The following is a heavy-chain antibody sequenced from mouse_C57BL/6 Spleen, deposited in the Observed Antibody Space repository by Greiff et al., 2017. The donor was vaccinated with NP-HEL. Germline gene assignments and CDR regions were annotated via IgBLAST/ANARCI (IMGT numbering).Heavy chain of an antibody. J-gene: IGHJ4*01. Sequence: EVHLVESGGDLVKPGGSLKLSCAASGFTFSSYGMSWVRQTPDKRLEWVATISSGGSYTYYPDSVKGRFTISRDNAKNTLYLQMSSLKSEDTAMYYCARQGGYSFMDYWGQGTSVTVSS. D-gene: IGHD2-3*01. V-gene: IGHV5-6*01. CDR1: GFTFSSYG. CDR3: ARQGGYSFMDY. CDR2: ISSGGSYT.